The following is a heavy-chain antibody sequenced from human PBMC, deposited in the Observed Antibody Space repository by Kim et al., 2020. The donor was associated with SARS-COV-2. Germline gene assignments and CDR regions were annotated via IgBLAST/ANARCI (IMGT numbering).Heavy chain of an antibody. V-gene: IGHV4-38-2*02. CDR1: GYSISSGYY. Sequence: SETLSLTCTVSGYSISSGYYWGWIRQPPGKGLEWIGSIYHSGSTYYNPSLKSRVTISVDTSKNQFSLKLSSVTAADTAVYYCARVVPYGILTGYSENWFDPWGQGTLVTVSS. CDR3: ARVVPYGILTGYSENWFDP. CDR2: IYHSGST. D-gene: IGHD3-9*01. J-gene: IGHJ5*02.